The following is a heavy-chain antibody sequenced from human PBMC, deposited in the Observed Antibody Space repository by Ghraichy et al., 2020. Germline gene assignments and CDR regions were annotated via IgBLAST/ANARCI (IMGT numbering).Heavy chain of an antibody. J-gene: IGHJ6*02. V-gene: IGHV3-48*02. CDR3: ARGSTVVRFYYYDGMDV. CDR1: GFSFSGYS. D-gene: IGHD4-23*01. Sequence: GGSLRLSCVGSGFSFSGYSMNWVRQSPGKGLEWISYITSSGRTISYADFVKGRFTISRDNAQNSLYLQMNSLRDEDTAVYYCARGSTVVRFYYYDGMDVWGQGTTVTVSS. CDR2: ITSSGRTI.